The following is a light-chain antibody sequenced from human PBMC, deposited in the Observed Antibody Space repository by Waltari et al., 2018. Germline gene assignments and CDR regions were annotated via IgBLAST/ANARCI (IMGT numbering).Light chain of an antibody. Sequence: QTVVTQEPSLSVSPGGTVTLTRALSSGSISATSYATWYQQTPGQAPRTLVYKANTRSSGVPDRFSGSILENKAALTITGAQADDECDYYCALYMGGGIWVFGGGTKLTVL. CDR3: ALYMGGGIWV. CDR1: SGSISATSY. CDR2: KAN. V-gene: IGLV8-61*01. J-gene: IGLJ3*02.